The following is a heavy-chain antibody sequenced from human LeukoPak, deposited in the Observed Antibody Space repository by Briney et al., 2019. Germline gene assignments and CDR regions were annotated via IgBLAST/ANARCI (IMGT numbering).Heavy chain of an antibody. Sequence: SETLSLTCAVYGGSFSGYYWSWIRQPPGKGLEWIGEINHSGSTNYNPSLKSRVTISVDTSKNQFSLKLSSVTAADTAVYYCASATQLWLPTLFDYWGQGTLVTVSS. CDR3: ASATQLWLPTLFDY. CDR1: GGSFSGYY. V-gene: IGHV4-34*01. J-gene: IGHJ4*02. D-gene: IGHD5-18*01. CDR2: INHSGST.